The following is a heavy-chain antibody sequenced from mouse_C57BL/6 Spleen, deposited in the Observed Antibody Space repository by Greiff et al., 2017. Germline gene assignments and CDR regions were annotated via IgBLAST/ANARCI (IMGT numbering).Heavy chain of an antibody. V-gene: IGHV1-61*01. CDR2: IYPSDSET. CDR1: GYTFTSYW. CDR3: ARPPV. J-gene: IGHJ1*03. Sequence: QVHVKQPGAELVRPGSSVKLSCKASGYTFTSYWMDWVKQRPGQGLEWIGNIYPSDSETHYNQKFKDKATLTVDKSSSTAYMQLSSLTSEDSAVYYCARPPVWGTGTTVTVSS.